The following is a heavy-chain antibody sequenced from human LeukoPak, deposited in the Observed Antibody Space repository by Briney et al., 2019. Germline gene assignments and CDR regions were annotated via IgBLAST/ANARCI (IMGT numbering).Heavy chain of an antibody. CDR3: ARAKPGGNWFDP. CDR1: GFTFSSYG. J-gene: IGHJ5*02. V-gene: IGHV3-74*01. CDR2: INTDGSGT. Sequence: GGSLRLSCAASGFTFSSYGMHWVRQAPGKGLLWVSRINTDGSGTIYADSVKGRFTISRDNANNTLYLQMNSLRAEDTALYYCARAKPGGNWFDPWGQGTLVTVSS. D-gene: IGHD3-16*01.